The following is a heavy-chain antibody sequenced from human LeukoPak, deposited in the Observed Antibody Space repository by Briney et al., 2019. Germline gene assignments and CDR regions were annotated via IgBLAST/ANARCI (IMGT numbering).Heavy chain of an antibody. D-gene: IGHD2-2*02. CDR2: IYHSGST. CDR1: GGSISSGGYS. CDR3: ASFVVVPAAIGAFDI. V-gene: IGHV4-30-2*01. J-gene: IGHJ3*02. Sequence: SQTLSLTCAVSGGSISSGGYSWSWIRQPPGKGQEWIGYIYHSGSTYYNPSLKSRVTISVDRSKNQFSLKLSSVTAADTAVYYCASFVVVPAAIGAFDIWGQGTMVTVSS.